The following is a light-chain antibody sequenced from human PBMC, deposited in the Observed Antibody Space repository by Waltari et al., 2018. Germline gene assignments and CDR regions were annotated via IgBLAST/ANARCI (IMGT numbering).Light chain of an antibody. Sequence: QSVLTQPPSASGTPGQRVTIPCSGSSSNIGSNFVYCYQQLSGTAPKLLIYKDNQRPSGVPDRFSGSRSGTSASLTISGLRSDDESHFYCATWDDGLSGHWVFGGGTKLTVL. CDR1: SSNIGSNF. V-gene: IGLV1-47*01. CDR3: ATWDDGLSGHWV. J-gene: IGLJ3*02. CDR2: KDN.